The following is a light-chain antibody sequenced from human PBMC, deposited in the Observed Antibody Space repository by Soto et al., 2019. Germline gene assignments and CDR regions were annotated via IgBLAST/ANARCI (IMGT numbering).Light chain of an antibody. V-gene: IGKV3-20*01. J-gene: IGKJ1*01. Sequence: EIVLTQSPGTLSLSPGERATLSCRASQSVSSSYLAWYQRKPGQAPRLLIYGASNRATDIPYRFSASGSGTDFTLTITRLEAEDFAVYYCQQYDSTPPTFGQGTKVEVK. CDR3: QQYDSTPPT. CDR1: QSVSSSY. CDR2: GAS.